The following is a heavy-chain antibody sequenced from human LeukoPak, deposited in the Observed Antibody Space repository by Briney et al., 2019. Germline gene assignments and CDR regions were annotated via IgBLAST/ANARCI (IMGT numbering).Heavy chain of an antibody. J-gene: IGHJ4*02. Sequence: SETLSLTCSVSGGSISSSSFYWGWIRQPPGKGLEWIGSVFYGESTYYNPSLKRRVTISVDTSKNQLSLKLSSVTATAVYYCARGGSGLYYDSSGRHRVPYYFDYWGQGTLVTVSS. CDR1: GGSISSSSFY. CDR2: VFYGEST. CDR3: ARGGSGLYYDSSGRHRVPYYFDY. D-gene: IGHD3-22*01. V-gene: IGHV4-39*01.